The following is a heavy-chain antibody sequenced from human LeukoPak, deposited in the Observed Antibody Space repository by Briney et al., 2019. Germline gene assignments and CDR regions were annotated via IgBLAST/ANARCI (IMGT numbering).Heavy chain of an antibody. Sequence: GGSLRLSCAASGSTFSSHTMNWVRQAPGKGLEWISYISSTSSVIYYADSVKGRFTISRDNAKNSLYLQMNSLRAEDTAVYYCARYGGLDAFDIWGQGTMVTVSS. CDR3: ARYGGLDAFDI. D-gene: IGHD4-23*01. CDR2: ISSTSSVI. J-gene: IGHJ3*02. V-gene: IGHV3-48*04. CDR1: GSTFSSHT.